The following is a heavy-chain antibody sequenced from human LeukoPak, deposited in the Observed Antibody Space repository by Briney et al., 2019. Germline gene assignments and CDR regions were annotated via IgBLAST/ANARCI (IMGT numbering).Heavy chain of an antibody. CDR1: GFTFGLYS. D-gene: IGHD4-23*01. CDR2: IDSNSNFM. CDR3: ARGGSYGGYHSY. J-gene: IGHJ4*02. V-gene: IGHV3-21*01. Sequence: GGSLRLSCAASGFTFGLYSMTWVRQAPGKGLEWVSLIDSNSNFMNYADSVKGRFTISRDNAKKSLYLQMNSLRAEDTALYYCARGGSYGGYHSYWGQGTLVTVSS.